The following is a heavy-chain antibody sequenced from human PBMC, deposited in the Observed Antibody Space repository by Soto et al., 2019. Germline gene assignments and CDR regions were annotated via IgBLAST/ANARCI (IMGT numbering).Heavy chain of an antibody. J-gene: IGHJ6*02. CDR2: ISGGGGST. D-gene: IGHD3-10*01. Sequence: HPGGSLRLSCAVSGFPFSSYVMTWVRQAPGKGLEWVSVISGGGGSTNYAESVKGRFTISRDNSENTLYLQMNSLRAEDTAVYYCAKAVTLVRGIKPYSYGLDVWGQGTTVTVSS. CDR1: GFPFSSYV. CDR3: AKAVTLVRGIKPYSYGLDV. V-gene: IGHV3-23*01.